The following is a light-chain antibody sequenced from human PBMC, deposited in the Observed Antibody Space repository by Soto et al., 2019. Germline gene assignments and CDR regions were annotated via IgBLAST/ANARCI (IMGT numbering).Light chain of an antibody. CDR2: KAS. Sequence: DIQMTQSPSTLSASVGYRVTITCRASHTIDSWLAWYQQRPGKPPNLLIYKASTLASGVPSRFSGSGSGTEFTLTINSLQPDDFATYYCQQYHIYSGTFGQGTKVDIK. V-gene: IGKV1-5*03. J-gene: IGKJ1*01. CDR1: HTIDSW. CDR3: QQYHIYSGT.